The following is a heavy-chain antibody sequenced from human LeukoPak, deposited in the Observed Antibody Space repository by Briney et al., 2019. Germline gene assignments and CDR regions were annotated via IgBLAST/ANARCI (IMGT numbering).Heavy chain of an antibody. CDR3: ARGALSGYDRNWFDP. J-gene: IGHJ5*02. CDR1: GYTFTGYY. Sequence: SVKVSCKASGYTFTGYYMHWVRQAPGQGLEWMGWFNPNSGGTNYAQKFQGRVTMTRDTSISTAYMELSRLRSDDTAVYYCARGALSGYDRNWFDPWGQGTLVTVSS. D-gene: IGHD5-12*01. V-gene: IGHV1-2*02. CDR2: FNPNSGGT.